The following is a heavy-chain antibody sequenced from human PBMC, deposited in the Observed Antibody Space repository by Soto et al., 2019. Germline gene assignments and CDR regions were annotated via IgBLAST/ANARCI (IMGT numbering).Heavy chain of an antibody. Sequence: QVQLVESGGGVVQPGRSLRLSCAASGFTFSSNGMHWVRQAPGKGLEWVAVISYDGSNKYYADSVKDRFTISRDNSNNTLYLQMNSLRAEDTAVYYCAKDTRNTAMVMGYWGQGTLVTVSS. CDR2: ISYDGSNK. CDR3: AKDTRNTAMVMGY. J-gene: IGHJ4*02. D-gene: IGHD5-18*01. V-gene: IGHV3-30*18. CDR1: GFTFSSNG.